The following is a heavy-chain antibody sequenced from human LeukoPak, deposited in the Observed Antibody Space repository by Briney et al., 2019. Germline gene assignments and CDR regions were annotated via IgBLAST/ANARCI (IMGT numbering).Heavy chain of an antibody. CDR3: AKAQWLVPKVFDY. D-gene: IGHD6-19*01. J-gene: IGHJ4*02. Sequence: PGGSLRLSCAASGFTFDDYGMSWVRQAPGKGLEWVSGINWNGGSTGYADSVKGRFTISRDNAKNSLYLQMNSLRAEDTAVYYCAKAQWLVPKVFDYWGQGTLVTVSS. CDR1: GFTFDDYG. V-gene: IGHV3-20*04. CDR2: INWNGGST.